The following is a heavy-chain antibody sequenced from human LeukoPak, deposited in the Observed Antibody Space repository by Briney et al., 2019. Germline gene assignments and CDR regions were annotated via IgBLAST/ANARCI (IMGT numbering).Heavy chain of an antibody. D-gene: IGHD2-8*02. J-gene: IGHJ4*02. CDR1: GFTFSSYA. CDR3: AKGCTGWNFDY. CDR2: ISSDGSHK. Sequence: GGSLRLSCAASGFTFSSYAMHWVRQAPGKGLEWVAFISSDGSHKYYADSVKGPFTISRDNSKNTLYLQMDSLRAEDTAVYYCAKGCTGWNFDYWGRGTLVTVSS. V-gene: IGHV3-30*18.